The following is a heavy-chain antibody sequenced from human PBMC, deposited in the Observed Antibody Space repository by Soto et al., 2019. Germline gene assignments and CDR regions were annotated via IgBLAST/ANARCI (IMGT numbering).Heavy chain of an antibody. CDR1: GGSISSGGYY. CDR2: IYYSGST. V-gene: IGHV4-31*03. Sequence: TSETLSLTCTVSGGSISSGGYYWSWIRQHPGKGLEWIGYIYYSGSTYYNPSLKSRVTISVDTSKNQFSLKLSSVTAADTAVYYCARDARIAVAGFDYWGQGTLVTVSS. D-gene: IGHD6-19*01. J-gene: IGHJ4*02. CDR3: ARDARIAVAGFDY.